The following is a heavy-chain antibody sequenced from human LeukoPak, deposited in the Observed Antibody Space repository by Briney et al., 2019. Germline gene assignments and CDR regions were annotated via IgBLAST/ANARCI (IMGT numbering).Heavy chain of an antibody. V-gene: IGHV1-24*01. CDR1: GYTLTELS. J-gene: IGHJ6*03. CDR2: FDPEDGET. CDR3: ARGGYSSGPYYYYYYMDV. D-gene: IGHD6-19*01. Sequence: ASVKVSCKVSGYTLTELSMHWVRQAPGKGLEWMGGFDPEDGETIYAQKFQGRVTMTEDTSTDTAYMELSSLRSEDTAVYYCARGGYSSGPYYYYYYMDVWGKGTTVTVSS.